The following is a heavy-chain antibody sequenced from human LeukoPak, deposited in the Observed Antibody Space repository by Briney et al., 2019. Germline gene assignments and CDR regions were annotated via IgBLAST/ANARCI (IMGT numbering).Heavy chain of an antibody. Sequence: ASVKVSCKASGYTFTSYDINWVRQATGQGLEWMGLMNPNSGNTGYAQKFQGRVTMTRNTSISTAYMELSSLRSEDTAVYYCARAPPRGQPPRGIFDYWGQGNLVTVSS. D-gene: IGHD3-10*01. V-gene: IGHV1-8*01. CDR2: MNPNSGNT. J-gene: IGHJ4*02. CDR3: ARAPPRGQPPRGIFDY. CDR1: GYTFTSYD.